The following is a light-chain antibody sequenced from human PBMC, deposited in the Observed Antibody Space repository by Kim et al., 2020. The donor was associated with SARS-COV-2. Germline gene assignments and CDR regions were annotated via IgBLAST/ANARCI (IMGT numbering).Light chain of an antibody. CDR3: NSRNSGGNRVV. CDR1: SLRSYY. CDR2: GKN. J-gene: IGLJ2*01. Sequence: ALRQAISIRCQEDSLRSYYASWYQQQPGQAPVLVIYGKNSRSSGIPDRFSGSSSGNTASLTITGAQAEDEADYYCNSRNSGGNRVVFGGGTQLTVL. V-gene: IGLV3-19*01.